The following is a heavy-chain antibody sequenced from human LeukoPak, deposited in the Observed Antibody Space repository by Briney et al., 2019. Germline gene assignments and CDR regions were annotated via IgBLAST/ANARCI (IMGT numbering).Heavy chain of an antibody. CDR1: GFTFSSYS. D-gene: IGHD3-22*01. J-gene: IGHJ4*02. CDR2: ISSSSSII. Sequence: GGSLRLSCAASGFTFSSYSMNWVRQAPGKGLEWVSYISSSSSIIYYADSVKGRFTISRDNAKNSLYLQMNSLRAEDTAVYYCARSLLYYYDSSGYSASDYWGQGTLVTVSS. CDR3: ARSLLYYYDSSGYSASDY. V-gene: IGHV3-21*05.